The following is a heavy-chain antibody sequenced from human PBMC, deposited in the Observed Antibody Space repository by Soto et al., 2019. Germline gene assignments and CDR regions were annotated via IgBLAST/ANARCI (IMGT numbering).Heavy chain of an antibody. CDR1: AFTFSSYA. CDR2: ISGSGGST. D-gene: IGHD5-12*01. CDR3: AKGSGYDYGVYYYYMDV. J-gene: IGHJ6*03. V-gene: IGHV3-23*01. Sequence: GGSLRLSCAASAFTFSSYAMSWVRQAPGKGLEWVSAISGSGGSTYYADSVKGRFTISRDNSKNTLYLQMNSLRAEDTAVYYCAKGSGYDYGVYYYYMDVWGIGTTVTVS.